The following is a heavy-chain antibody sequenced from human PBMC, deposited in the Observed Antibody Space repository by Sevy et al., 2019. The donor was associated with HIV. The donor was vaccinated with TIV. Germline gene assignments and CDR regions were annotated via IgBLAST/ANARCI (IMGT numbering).Heavy chain of an antibody. J-gene: IGHJ6*02. CDR1: GFIFRNAW. CDR3: TTVNIKEQSYKYYYYGMDV. Sequence: GGSLRLSCAASGFIFRNAWMGGFRQAPGRGREWVGRIKGKTEVGTTNYAAPGKGRFTISRDDSKNTLYLQMNSLKTEDTAVYYCTTVNIKEQSYKYYYYGMDVWGQGTTVTVSS. D-gene: IGHD3-10*01. CDR2: IKGKTEVGTT. V-gene: IGHV3-15*01.